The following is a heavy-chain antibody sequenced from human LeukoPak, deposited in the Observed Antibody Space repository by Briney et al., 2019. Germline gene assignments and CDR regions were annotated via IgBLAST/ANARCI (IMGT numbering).Heavy chain of an antibody. CDR2: INHSGST. CDR3: ARDGYYYDSSGYYEKMYYFDY. V-gene: IGHV4-34*01. Sequence: SETLSLTCAVYGGSFSGYYWSWIRQPPGKGLEWIGEINHSGSTNYNPSLKSRVTMSVDTSKNQFSLKLSSVTAADTAVYYCARDGYYYDSSGYYEKMYYFDYWGQGTLVTVSS. J-gene: IGHJ4*02. CDR1: GGSFSGYY. D-gene: IGHD3-22*01.